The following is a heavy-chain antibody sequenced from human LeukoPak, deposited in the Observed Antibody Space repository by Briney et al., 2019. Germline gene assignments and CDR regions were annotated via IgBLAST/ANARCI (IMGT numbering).Heavy chain of an antibody. V-gene: IGHV4-34*01. CDR1: GGSFSGYY. D-gene: IGHD1-1*01. CDR3: ARRRTSGHSYGMDV. Sequence: SETLSLTCAVYGGSFSGYYWSWIRQPPGKGLEWIGEINHSGSTNYNPSLKSRVTISVDTSKNQFSLNLSSVTAADTAVYYCARRRTSGHSYGMDVWGQGTTVTVSS. J-gene: IGHJ6*02. CDR2: INHSGST.